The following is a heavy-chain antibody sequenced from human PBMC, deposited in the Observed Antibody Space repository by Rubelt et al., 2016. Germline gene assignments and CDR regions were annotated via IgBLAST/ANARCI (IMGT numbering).Heavy chain of an antibody. CDR1: GGSISSYY. V-gene: IGHV4-59*01. J-gene: IGHJ6*02. CDR2: IYYSGST. CDR3: AREKCSGGSCYGMDV. Sequence: QVQLQESGPGLVKPSETLSLTCTVSGGSISSYYWSWIRQPPGKGLEWIGYIYYSGSTNYNPSLKRRVTISVDTSKNQFSLKLSSVTAADTAVYYCAREKCSGGSCYGMDVWGQGTTVTVSS. D-gene: IGHD2-15*01.